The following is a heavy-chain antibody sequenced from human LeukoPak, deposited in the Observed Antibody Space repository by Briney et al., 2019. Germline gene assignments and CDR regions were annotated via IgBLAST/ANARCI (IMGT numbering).Heavy chain of an antibody. CDR1: RFTFSTFG. V-gene: IGHV3-30-3*01. CDR2: ISFDGSNK. CDR3: ARDPYSSRPKYFQH. Sequence: PGGSLRLSCAASRFTFSTFGLHWVRQAPGKGLEWVSFISFDGSNKYYADSVKGRFTISRDNSKNTLYLQMNSLRAEDTAVYYCARDPYSSRPKYFQHWGQGTLVTVSS. J-gene: IGHJ1*01. D-gene: IGHD6-13*01.